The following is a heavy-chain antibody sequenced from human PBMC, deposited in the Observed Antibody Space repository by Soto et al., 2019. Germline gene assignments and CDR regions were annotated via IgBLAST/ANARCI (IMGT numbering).Heavy chain of an antibody. CDR2: ISGSGSNT. CDR3: AHPYSSGSSYYGIDV. J-gene: IGHJ6*02. Sequence: EVQRLESGGGLVQPGGSLRLSCAASGFTFSSYVMNWVRQAPGKGLEWVSGISGSGSNTYYADSVKGRFTISRDNSNETLYLQMNSLRAENTAVYYCAHPYSSGSSYYGIDVWGRGTTVTVSS. D-gene: IGHD3-10*01. CDR1: GFTFSSYV. V-gene: IGHV3-23*01.